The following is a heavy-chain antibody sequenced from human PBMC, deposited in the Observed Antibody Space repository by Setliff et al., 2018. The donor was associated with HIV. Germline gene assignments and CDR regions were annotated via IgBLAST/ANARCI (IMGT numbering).Heavy chain of an antibody. CDR1: GYTFTDYY. Sequence: GASVKVSCKASGYTFTDYYMQWVRQAPGQSLEWMGWINAGYGNTKYSQKFQGRVTITRDASASTAYMELSSLRSEDTAVYYCARSPGDYLFDYWGQGTLVTVSS. V-gene: IGHV1-3*01. D-gene: IGHD4-17*01. CDR3: ARSPGDYLFDY. J-gene: IGHJ4*02. CDR2: INAGYGNT.